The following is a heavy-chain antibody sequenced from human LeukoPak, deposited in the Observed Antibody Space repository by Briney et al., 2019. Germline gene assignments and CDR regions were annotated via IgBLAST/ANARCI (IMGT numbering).Heavy chain of an antibody. CDR2: INPNSGGT. V-gene: IGHV1-2*02. Sequence: ASVKVSFKASRSTFTVYYMHCVRQTPGQGLEWMGWINPNSGGTNYAQKFQGRVTMTRDTSISTAYMELSRLRSDDTAVHYCARDSCTGGSCYYFDCWGQGTLVTVSS. D-gene: IGHD2-15*01. CDR3: ARDSCTGGSCYYFDC. CDR1: RSTFTVYY. J-gene: IGHJ4*02.